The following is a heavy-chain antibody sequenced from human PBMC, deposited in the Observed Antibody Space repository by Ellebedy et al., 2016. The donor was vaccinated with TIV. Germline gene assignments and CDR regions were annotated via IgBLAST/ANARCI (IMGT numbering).Heavy chain of an antibody. CDR3: ARDGVTTRFSLFDY. J-gene: IGHJ4*02. V-gene: IGHV3-30-3*01. CDR2: ISYDGSHR. D-gene: IGHD4-11*01. CDR1: GFSFSSYA. Sequence: GESLKISCSASGFSFSSYAMHWVRQAPGKGLEWVAIISYDGSHRYYADSVKGRFTISRDNAKNSLYLQMNSLRVEDTAVYYCARDGVTTRFSLFDYWGQGTLVTVSS.